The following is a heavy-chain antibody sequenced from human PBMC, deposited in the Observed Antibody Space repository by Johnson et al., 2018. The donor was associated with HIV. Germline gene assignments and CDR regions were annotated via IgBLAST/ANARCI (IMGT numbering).Heavy chain of an antibody. CDR1: GFIFSSSG. Sequence: QVQLVESGGGVVQPGGSLRLSCVASGFIFSSSGMHWVRQAPGKGLEWVAFIQYDGSNKYYADSVKGRFTISRDNSKNTLYLQMNSLRAEDTAVYYCAKDYYYGSSGYYYEGRSDAFDIWGQGTMVTVSS. J-gene: IGHJ3*02. D-gene: IGHD3-22*01. CDR2: IQYDGSNK. V-gene: IGHV3-30*02. CDR3: AKDYYYGSSGYYYEGRSDAFDI.